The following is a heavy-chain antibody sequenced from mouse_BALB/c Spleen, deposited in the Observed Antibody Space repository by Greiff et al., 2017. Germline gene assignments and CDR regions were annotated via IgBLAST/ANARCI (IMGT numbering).Heavy chain of an antibody. Sequence: EVQLVESGGGLVKPGASLKLSCAASGFTFSSYAMSWVRQTPEQRLEWVASISSGGKTYYPDSVKGRFTISRDNAKNNLYLQMSSLRSEDTALYYCARYGDGYDGDYYAMDYWGQGTSVTVSS. CDR1: GFTFSSYA. D-gene: IGHD2-2*01. CDR3: ARYGDGYDGDYYAMDY. J-gene: IGHJ4*01. V-gene: IGHV5-9*03. CDR2: ISSGGKT.